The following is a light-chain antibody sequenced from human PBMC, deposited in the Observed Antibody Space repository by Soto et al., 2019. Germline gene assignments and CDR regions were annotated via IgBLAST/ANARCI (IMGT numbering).Light chain of an antibody. Sequence: NFMLTQPHSVSESPGKTVTISCTRSSGSIASYYVQWYQQRPGSAPSTVIYEDKQRPSGVPDRFSGSVDSSSNSASLTISGRKIGDEAANYCQSYDGSHWMFGGGPKRTVL. CDR1: SGSIASYY. CDR2: EDK. V-gene: IGLV6-57*04. CDR3: QSYDGSHWM. J-gene: IGLJ3*02.